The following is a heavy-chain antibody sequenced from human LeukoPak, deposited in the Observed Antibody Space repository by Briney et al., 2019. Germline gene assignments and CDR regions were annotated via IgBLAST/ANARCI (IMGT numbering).Heavy chain of an antibody. D-gene: IGHD6-6*01. CDR2: ISFDGSKE. CDR1: GFTFSSNV. J-gene: IGHJ5*02. CDR3: VREAGSSSSSAGSAFDP. V-gene: IGHV3-30-3*01. Sequence: PGGSLRLSCAASGFTFSSNVMHWVRQAPGKGLEWVAGISFDGSKEYYADSVKGRFTISRDNSENTLYLQMDSLRAEDTAVYYCVREAGSSSSSAGSAFDPWGQGTLVTVSS.